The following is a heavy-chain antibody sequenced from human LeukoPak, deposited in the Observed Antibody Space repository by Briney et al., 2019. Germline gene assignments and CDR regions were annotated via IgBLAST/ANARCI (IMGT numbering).Heavy chain of an antibody. J-gene: IGHJ6*02. D-gene: IGHD2-15*01. CDR3: ARVSHVVVAATGVYGMDV. V-gene: IGHV4-34*01. CDR2: INHSGST. CDR1: GGSLSGYY. Sequence: SETLSLTCAVYGGSLSGYYWSWILQPPGKGLEWIGEINHSGSTNYNPSLKSRVTISVDTSKNQFSLKLSSVTAADTAVYYCARVSHVVVAATGVYGMDVWGQGTTVTVSS.